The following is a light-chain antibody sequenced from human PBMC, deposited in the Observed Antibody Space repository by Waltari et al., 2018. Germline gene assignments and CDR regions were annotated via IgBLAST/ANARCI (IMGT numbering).Light chain of an antibody. CDR3: QQYLNTPPT. Sequence: DIVMTQSPDSLAVSLGERATINCKSSQSVLYNSNNTKDLAWYQQKSGKPPKLLIHWASSRESGVPDRFSGSGSATDFTLTISNLQAEDVAIYYCQQYLNTPPTFGGGTKVEIK. J-gene: IGKJ4*01. CDR2: WAS. CDR1: QSVLYNSNNTKD. V-gene: IGKV4-1*01.